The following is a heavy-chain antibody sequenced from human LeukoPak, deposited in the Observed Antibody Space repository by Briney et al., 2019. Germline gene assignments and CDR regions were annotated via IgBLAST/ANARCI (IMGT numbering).Heavy chain of an antibody. J-gene: IGHJ4*01. D-gene: IGHD3-9*01. CDR2: IYTSGST. CDR3: ARGGYDILTGCYVDY. V-gene: IGHV4-61*02. CDR1: GGSISSGSYY. Sequence: SETLSLTCTVSGGSISSGSYYWSWIRQPAGKGLEWIGRIYTSGSTNYDPSLKSRVTISVDTYKNQFSLKLSSVTAADTAVYYCARGGYDILTGCYVDYWGQGTLVTVSS.